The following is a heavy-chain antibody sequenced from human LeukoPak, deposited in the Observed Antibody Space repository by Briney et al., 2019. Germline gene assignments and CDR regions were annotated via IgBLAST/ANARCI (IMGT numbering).Heavy chain of an antibody. CDR1: GGSISSGSYY. J-gene: IGHJ4*02. CDR3: ASSRIRRGGFDY. Sequence: SETLSLTCTVSGGSISSGSYYWSWIRQPPGKGLEWIGYIYYSGSTNYNPSLKSRVTISVDTSKNQFSLKLSSVTAADTAVYYCASSRIRRGGFDYWGQGTLVTVSS. V-gene: IGHV4-61*01. CDR2: IYYSGST. D-gene: IGHD2-15*01.